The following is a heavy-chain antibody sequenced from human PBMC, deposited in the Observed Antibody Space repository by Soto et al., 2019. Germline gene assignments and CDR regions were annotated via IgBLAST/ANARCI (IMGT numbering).Heavy chain of an antibody. Sequence: SETLSLTCAVSGGSISSGGYSWSWIRQPPGKGLEWIGYIYHSGSTYYNPSLKSRVTISVDRSKNQFSLKLSSVTAADTAVYYCARERRSSNTNWFDPWGQGTLVTVSS. CDR3: ARERRSSNTNWFDP. J-gene: IGHJ5*02. CDR1: GGSISSGGYS. D-gene: IGHD6-13*01. CDR2: IYHSGST. V-gene: IGHV4-30-2*01.